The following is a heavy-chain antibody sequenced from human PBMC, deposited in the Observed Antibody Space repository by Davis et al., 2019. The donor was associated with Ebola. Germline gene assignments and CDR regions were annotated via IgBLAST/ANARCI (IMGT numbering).Heavy chain of an antibody. CDR1: GYTFTSYA. CDR3: ARFRHDYGDYHLDNWFDP. V-gene: IGHV1-3*01. CDR2: INAGNGNT. J-gene: IGHJ5*02. D-gene: IGHD4-17*01. Sequence: AASVKVSCKASGYTFTSYAMHWVRQAPGQRLEWMGWINAGNGNTKYSQKFQGRVTITRDTSASTAYMELSSLRSEDTAVYYCARFRHDYGDYHLDNWFDPWGQGTLVTVSS.